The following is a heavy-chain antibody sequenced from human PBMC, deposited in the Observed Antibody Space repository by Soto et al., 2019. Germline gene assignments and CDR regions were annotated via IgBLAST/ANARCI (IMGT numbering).Heavy chain of an antibody. Sequence: GGSLKISCSTSGHRFTTYWISWGRQMPWKGLEYMGKINPTDSETNYSPSFEGHVTFSVDRSTSTAYVRWNSLKASDTAMYYCASPTMTSTSFYYAMDVWGQGTTVTVSS. D-gene: IGHD4-17*01. CDR3: ASPTMTSTSFYYAMDV. CDR1: GHRFTTYW. V-gene: IGHV5-10-1*01. CDR2: INPTDSET. J-gene: IGHJ6*02.